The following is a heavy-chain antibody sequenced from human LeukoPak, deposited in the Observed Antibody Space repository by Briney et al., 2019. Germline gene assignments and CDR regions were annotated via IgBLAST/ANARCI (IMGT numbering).Heavy chain of an antibody. CDR3: AECSGGNCYPGDAFDI. J-gene: IGHJ3*02. V-gene: IGHV1-18*01. CDR1: GYTFTSFG. D-gene: IGHD2-15*01. Sequence: ASVKVSCKASGYTFTSFGLSWVRQAPGQGLEWMGWISAYTSNTNYALKLQGRVTMTTDTSTSTAYMELRSLRSDDTAVYYCAECSGGNCYPGDAFDIWGQGTMVTVSS. CDR2: ISAYTSNT.